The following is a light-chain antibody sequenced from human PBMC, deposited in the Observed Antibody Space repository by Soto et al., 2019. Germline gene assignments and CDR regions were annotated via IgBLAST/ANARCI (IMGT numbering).Light chain of an antibody. CDR1: SSDVGGYDY. J-gene: IGLJ2*01. Sequence: QSALTQPASVSGSPGQSITISCTGTSSDVGGYDYVSWYQQHPGKAPKLMIYDVSDRPSGVSNLFSGSNSGNTSSLTISGLQSEDEADYYCSSYTSSRTVLFGGGTKVTVL. CDR3: SSYTSSRTVL. CDR2: DVS. V-gene: IGLV2-14*01.